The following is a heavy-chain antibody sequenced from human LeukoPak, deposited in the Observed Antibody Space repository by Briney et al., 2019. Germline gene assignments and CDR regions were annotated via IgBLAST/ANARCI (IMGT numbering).Heavy chain of an antibody. V-gene: IGHV3-74*01. CDR2: INSDGSCT. Sequence: PGGSLRLSCAGSGFTFSSYWMHWVRQAPGKGLVWVSRINSDGSCTNYADSVKGRFTISRDNAKNTLYLQMNSLRAADTAVYYCAREGFYSDSSGYYHDHWGQGTLVTVSS. D-gene: IGHD3-22*01. CDR3: AREGFYSDSSGYYHDH. CDR1: GFTFSSYW. J-gene: IGHJ5*02.